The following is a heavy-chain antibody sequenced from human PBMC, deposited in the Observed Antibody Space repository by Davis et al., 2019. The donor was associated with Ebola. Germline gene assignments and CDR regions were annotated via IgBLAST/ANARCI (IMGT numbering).Heavy chain of an antibody. J-gene: IGHJ5*02. V-gene: IGHV3-74*01. CDR1: GFTFSSYS. Sequence: HTGGSLRLSCAASGFTFSSYSMNWVRQAPGKGLVWVSRINSDGSSTSYADPVKGRFTISRDNAKNTLYLQMNSLRAEDTAVYYCARADYDILTGYYLDPWGQGTLVTVSS. D-gene: IGHD3-9*01. CDR3: ARADYDILTGYYLDP. CDR2: INSDGSST.